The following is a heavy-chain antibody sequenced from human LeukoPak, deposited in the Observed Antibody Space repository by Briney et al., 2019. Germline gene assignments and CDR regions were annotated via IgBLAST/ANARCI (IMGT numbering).Heavy chain of an antibody. Sequence: GGSLRLSCAASGFTFSRNYMSWVRQAPGKGLEWVSSISSSSSYIYYADSVKGRFTISRDNAKNSLYLQMNSLRAEDTAVYYCARDDIYRGFDYWGQGTLVTISS. CDR3: ARDDIYRGFDY. V-gene: IGHV3-21*01. CDR2: ISSSSSYI. CDR1: GFTFSRNY. J-gene: IGHJ4*02. D-gene: IGHD3-9*01.